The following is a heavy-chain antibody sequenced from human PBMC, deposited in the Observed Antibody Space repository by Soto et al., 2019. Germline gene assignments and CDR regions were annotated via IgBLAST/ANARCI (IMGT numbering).Heavy chain of an antibody. D-gene: IGHD3-16*02. Sequence: QVQLVQSGAEVKKPGASVKVSCKASGYTFTSYYMHWVRQAPGQGLEWMRIINPSGGSTSYAQKFQGRGTMTRDTSTSTVYMELSSLRSEDTAVYYCARLRLGELSLDYWGQGTLVTVSS. V-gene: IGHV1-46*01. J-gene: IGHJ4*02. CDR1: GYTFTSYY. CDR2: INPSGGST. CDR3: ARLRLGELSLDY.